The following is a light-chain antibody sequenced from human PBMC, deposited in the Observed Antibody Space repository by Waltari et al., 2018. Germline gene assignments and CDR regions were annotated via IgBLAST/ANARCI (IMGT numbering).Light chain of an antibody. V-gene: IGKV3-15*01. CDR3: QQYNNWPLYT. Sequence: EIVMTQSPATLSVSPGERATLSCRASQSVSSNLAWYQQKPGQAPRLRIYGASTRATGIPARFSGSGSGTEFTLTISSLQSEDFAVYYCQQYNNWPLYTFGQGTKREIK. J-gene: IGKJ2*01. CDR2: GAS. CDR1: QSVSSN.